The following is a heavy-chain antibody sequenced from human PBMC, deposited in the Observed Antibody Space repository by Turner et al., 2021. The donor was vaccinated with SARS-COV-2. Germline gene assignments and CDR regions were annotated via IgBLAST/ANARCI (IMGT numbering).Heavy chain of an antibody. Sequence: EVQLVASGGSLVQLGGSLKLSCAASGFTFSGSAMHWVRQASVKGLEWVCRIRSKANSYATAYAASVKGRFTISRDDSKNTVYLQMNSLKTEDTAVYYCTSDRIAAAGGADYWGQGTLVTVSS. D-gene: IGHD6-13*01. CDR1: GFTFSGSA. CDR2: IRSKANSYAT. CDR3: TSDRIAAAGGADY. J-gene: IGHJ4*02. V-gene: IGHV3-73*01.